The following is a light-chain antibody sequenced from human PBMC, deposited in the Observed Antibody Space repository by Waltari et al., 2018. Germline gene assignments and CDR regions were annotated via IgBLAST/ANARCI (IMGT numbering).Light chain of an antibody. V-gene: IGLV2-23*02. Sequence: SALTQPASVSGSPGQSITLSCTASRSAVADYPLLSWYHPHPGGAPTLLIYEVSKRPSGVSSRFSGSKSGKTASLTISGLQAEDEGDYYCCAFAGYGVYVFGSGTHVAVL. CDR1: RSAVADYPL. CDR2: EVS. CDR3: CAFAGYGVYV. J-gene: IGLJ1*01.